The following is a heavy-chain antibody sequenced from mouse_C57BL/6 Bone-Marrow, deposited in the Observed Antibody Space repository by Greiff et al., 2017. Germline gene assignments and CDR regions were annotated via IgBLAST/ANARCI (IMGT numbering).Heavy chain of an antibody. CDR3: ARYYGSSYWDFDV. V-gene: IGHV1-7*01. CDR1: GFTFTGYW. CDR2: INPSSGYT. Sequence: VQLQQSGAELAKPGASVKLSCTASGFTFTGYWMHWVKQRPGQGLEWIGYINPSSGYTKYDQKFQDKATLTADKSSSTAYMQLSSLTYEDATVYYCARYYGSSYWDFDVWGTGTTVTVSS. D-gene: IGHD1-1*01. J-gene: IGHJ1*03.